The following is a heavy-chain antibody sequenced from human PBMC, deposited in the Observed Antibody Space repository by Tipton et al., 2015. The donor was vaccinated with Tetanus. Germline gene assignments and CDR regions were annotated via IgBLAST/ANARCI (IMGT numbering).Heavy chain of an antibody. CDR2: IYYSGST. D-gene: IGHD4-17*01. V-gene: IGHV4-39*01. CDR3: ARQTVTTSIDY. CDR1: GGSISSSSYY. J-gene: IGHJ4*02. Sequence: LRLSCTVSGGSISSSSYYWGWIRQPPGKGLEWIGSIYYSGSTYYNPSLKSRVTISVDTSKNQFSLKLSSVTAADTAVYYCARQTVTTSIDYWGQGTLVTVSS.